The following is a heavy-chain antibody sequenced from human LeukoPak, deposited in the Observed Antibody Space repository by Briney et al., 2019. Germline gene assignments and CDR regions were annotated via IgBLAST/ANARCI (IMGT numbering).Heavy chain of an antibody. D-gene: IGHD6-19*01. CDR1: GFIFDNYA. V-gene: IGHV3-43*02. J-gene: IGHJ4*02. CDR2: ISGDGGST. Sequence: PGGSLRLSCAAPGFIFDNYAIHWVRQAPAKGLEWVSLISGDGGSTFYADSARGRFTISRDNTRKSLSLQMSSLRSEDTALYYCARESETSGWYDYWGQGTLVTVSS. CDR3: ARESETSGWYDY.